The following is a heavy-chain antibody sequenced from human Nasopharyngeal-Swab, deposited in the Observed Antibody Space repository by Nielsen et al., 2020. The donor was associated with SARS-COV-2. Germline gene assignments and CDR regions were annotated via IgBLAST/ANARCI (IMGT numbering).Heavy chain of an antibody. CDR2: IRWNGGTI. J-gene: IGHJ6*02. V-gene: IGHV3-9*01. Sequence: GGSLRLSCAASGFTFDDYAMHWVRQPPGKGLEWVSGIRWNGGTIGYADSVKGRFTISRDNAKNSFSLQMNSLRAEDTAVYYCARDGLDYDFWSAYFMDVWGQGTTVTVSS. CDR3: ARDGLDYDFWSAYFMDV. CDR1: GFTFDDYA. D-gene: IGHD3-3*01.